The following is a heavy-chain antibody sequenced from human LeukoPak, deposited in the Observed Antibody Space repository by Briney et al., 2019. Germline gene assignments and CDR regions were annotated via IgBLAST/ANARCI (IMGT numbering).Heavy chain of an antibody. Sequence: GGSLRLSCAASGFTFSSYGMHWVRQAPGKGLEWVAFIRYDGSNKYYADSVKGRFTISRDNSKNTLYLQMNSLRAEDTAVYYCAKDILYYDSSGPLDYWGQGTLVTVSS. J-gene: IGHJ4*02. CDR3: AKDILYYDSSGPLDY. CDR2: IRYDGSNK. V-gene: IGHV3-30*02. CDR1: GFTFSSYG. D-gene: IGHD3-22*01.